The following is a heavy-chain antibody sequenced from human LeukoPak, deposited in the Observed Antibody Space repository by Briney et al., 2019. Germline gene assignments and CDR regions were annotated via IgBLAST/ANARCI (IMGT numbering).Heavy chain of an antibody. J-gene: IGHJ4*02. CDR1: GYIFTNYY. V-gene: IGHV1-46*01. Sequence: ASVNVSCKASGYIFTNYYIHWVRQAPGQGLEWMGIINPSGGSTSYAQKFQGRVTMTRDTSTSTVYMELSSLRSEDTAVYYCARAYGSGNSYHFDYWGQGTLVTVSS. CDR3: ARAYGSGNSYHFDY. D-gene: IGHD3-10*01. CDR2: INPSGGST.